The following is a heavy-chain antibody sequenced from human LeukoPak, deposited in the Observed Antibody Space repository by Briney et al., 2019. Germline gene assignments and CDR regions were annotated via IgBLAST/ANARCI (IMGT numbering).Heavy chain of an antibody. J-gene: IGHJ4*02. Sequence: SETLSLTCAVYGGSFSGYYWSWIRQPPGKGLEWIGEINHSGSTNYNPSLKSRVTISVDTSKNQFSLKLSSVTAADTAVYYCARGPYSHDYWGQGTLVTVSS. V-gene: IGHV4-34*01. CDR1: GGSFSGYY. CDR3: ARGPYSHDY. D-gene: IGHD6-13*01. CDR2: INHSGST.